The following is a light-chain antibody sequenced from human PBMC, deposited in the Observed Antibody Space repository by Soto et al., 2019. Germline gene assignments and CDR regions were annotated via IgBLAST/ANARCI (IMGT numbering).Light chain of an antibody. CDR2: GAS. CDR1: QSFNSIY. CDR3: HQYDSWT. Sequence: EIELTQSPGNLSLSAGERATLSCRASQSFNSIYLAWYQQKPGQAPRLLIYGASSRATGIPDRFSGSGSGTDFTLTISRMEPEDFAVYYCHQYDSWTFGQGTKVDIK. V-gene: IGKV3-20*01. J-gene: IGKJ1*01.